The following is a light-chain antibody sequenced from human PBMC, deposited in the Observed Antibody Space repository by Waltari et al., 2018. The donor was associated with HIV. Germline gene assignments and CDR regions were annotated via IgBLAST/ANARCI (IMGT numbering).Light chain of an antibody. V-gene: IGLV2-14*01. CDR2: EVS. CDR1: SSDVGAYTY. CDR3: TSYTSSTHVI. J-gene: IGLJ2*01. Sequence: QSALTQPASVSGSPGQSITISCTGTSSDVGAYTYLSWYQQHPDRAPKLMIYEVSNRPLGVSNRFSGSKSGNTASLTISGLQAEDEADYYCTSYTSSTHVIFGGGTKLTVL.